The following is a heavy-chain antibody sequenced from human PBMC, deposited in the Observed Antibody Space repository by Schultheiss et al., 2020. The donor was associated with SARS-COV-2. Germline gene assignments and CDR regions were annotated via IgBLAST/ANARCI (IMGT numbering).Heavy chain of an antibody. CDR3: ARDPVGYGDYVGYFDY. Sequence: GGSLRLSCAASGFTFSSYGMHWVRQAPGKGLEWVANIKQDGSEKYYVDSVKGRFTISRDNAKNTLYLQMNSLRAEDTAVYYCARDPVGYGDYVGYFDYWGQGTLVTVSS. V-gene: IGHV3-7*01. D-gene: IGHD4-17*01. CDR2: IKQDGSEK. J-gene: IGHJ4*02. CDR1: GFTFSSYG.